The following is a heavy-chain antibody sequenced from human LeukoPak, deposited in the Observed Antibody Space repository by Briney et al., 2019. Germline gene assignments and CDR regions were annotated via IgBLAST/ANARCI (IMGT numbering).Heavy chain of an antibody. CDR2: ISYDGSNK. V-gene: IGHV3-30-3*01. CDR1: GFTFSSYA. D-gene: IGHD3-22*01. J-gene: IGHJ4*02. CDR3: AREACPYRLCYYDSSGYSLNYYFDY. Sequence: PGRSLRLSCAASGFTFSSYAMHRVRQAPGKGLEWVAVISYDGSNKYYADSVKGRFTISRDNSKNTLYLQMNSLRAEDTAVYYCAREACPYRLCYYDSSGYSLNYYFDYWGQGTLVTVSS.